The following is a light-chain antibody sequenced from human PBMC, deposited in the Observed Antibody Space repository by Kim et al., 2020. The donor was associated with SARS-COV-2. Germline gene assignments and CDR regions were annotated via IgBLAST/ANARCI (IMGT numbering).Light chain of an antibody. CDR2: KAS. Sequence: DIQMTQSPSTLSASVGDRITITCRASQSINNWLAWYQQRPGKAPKLLIYKASSLESGVPSRFSGTGSATEFTLTISSLQPDDFATYYCQQYDSSSGTFGQGTKLEI. J-gene: IGKJ2*01. CDR3: QQYDSSSGT. V-gene: IGKV1-5*03. CDR1: QSINNW.